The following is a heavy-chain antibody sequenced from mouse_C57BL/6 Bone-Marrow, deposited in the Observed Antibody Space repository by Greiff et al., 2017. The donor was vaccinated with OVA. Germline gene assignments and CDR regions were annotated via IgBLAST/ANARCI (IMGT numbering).Heavy chain of an antibody. CDR2: IYPGSGST. D-gene: IGHD2-5*01. V-gene: IGHV1-55*01. CDR3: ARKPYYSNSWFAY. J-gene: IGHJ3*01. CDR1: GYTFTSYW. Sequence: QVQLQQPGAELVKPGASVKMSCKASGYTFTSYWITWVKQRPGQGLEWIGDIYPGSGSTNYNEKFKSKATLTVDTSSSTAYMQLSSLTSEDSAVYYGARKPYYSNSWFAYWGQGTLVTVSA.